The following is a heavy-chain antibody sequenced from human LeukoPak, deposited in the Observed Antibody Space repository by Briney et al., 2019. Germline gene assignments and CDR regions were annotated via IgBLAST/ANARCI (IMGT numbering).Heavy chain of an antibody. J-gene: IGHJ6*03. Sequence: GGSLKLSCAASGFTFNDYAMHWVRQASGKGLEWVSGISCNTGSIAYADSVKVRFTISRDNVKNSLYLQMNSLRAEDTALYYCAKSPRGSYYYYYYYMDVWGKGTTVTVSS. CDR3: AKSPRGSYYYYYYYMDV. D-gene: IGHD3-16*01. CDR1: GFTFNDYA. V-gene: IGHV3-9*01. CDR2: ISCNTGSI.